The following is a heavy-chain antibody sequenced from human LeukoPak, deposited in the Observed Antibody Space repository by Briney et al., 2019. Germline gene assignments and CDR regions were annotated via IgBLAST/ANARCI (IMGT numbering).Heavy chain of an antibody. V-gene: IGHV1-18*01. CDR1: GYTFTSYG. D-gene: IGHD3-10*01. CDR2: ISAYNGNT. CDR3: ARLWFGELLSELGSNAFDI. Sequence: ASVKVSRKASGYTFTSYGISWVRQAPGQGLEWMGWISAYNGNTNYAQKLQGRVTMTTDTSTSTAYMELRSLRSDDTAVYYCARLWFGELLSELGSNAFDIWGQGTMVTVSS. J-gene: IGHJ3*02.